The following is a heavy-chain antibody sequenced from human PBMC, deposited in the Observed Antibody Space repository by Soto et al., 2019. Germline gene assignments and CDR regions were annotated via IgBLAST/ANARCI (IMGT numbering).Heavy chain of an antibody. CDR1: GGTFSSYA. V-gene: IGHV1-69*01. CDR3: ARGSYYYDSSGYPAGMDV. D-gene: IGHD3-22*01. Sequence: QVQLVQSGAEVKKPGSSVKVSCKASGGTFSSYAISWVRQAPGQGLEWMGGIIPIFGTANYAQKFQGRVTITADESTSTAYMELSSLRSEDTAVYYCARGSYYYDSSGYPAGMDVWGQGTTVTVSS. J-gene: IGHJ6*02. CDR2: IIPIFGTA.